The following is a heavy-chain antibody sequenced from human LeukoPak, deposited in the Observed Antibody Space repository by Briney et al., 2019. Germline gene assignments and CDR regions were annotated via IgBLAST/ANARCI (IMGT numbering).Heavy chain of an antibody. D-gene: IGHD3-10*01. CDR3: ARDGYYYGSGSYPRRVL. Sequence: SETLSLTCTFSGGSISSYYWSWIRQPPGKGLEWIGYIYYSGSTYYNPSLKSRVTISVDTSKNQFSLKLSSVTAADTAVYYCARDGYYYGSGSYPRRVLWGQGTLVTVSS. CDR2: IYYSGST. CDR1: GGSISSYY. V-gene: IGHV4-30-4*08. J-gene: IGHJ4*02.